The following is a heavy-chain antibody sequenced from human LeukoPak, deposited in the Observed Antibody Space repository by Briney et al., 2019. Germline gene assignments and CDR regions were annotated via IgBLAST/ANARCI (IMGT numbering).Heavy chain of an antibody. Sequence: SETLSLTCAVYGGSFSGYYWSWIRQPPGKGLEWIGEINHSGSTNYNPSLKSRVTISVDTSKNQFSLKLSSVTAADRAVYYCARFFPNYFDYWGQGTLVTVSS. D-gene: IGHD3-3*01. CDR2: INHSGST. J-gene: IGHJ4*02. CDR1: GGSFSGYY. V-gene: IGHV4-34*01. CDR3: ARFFPNYFDY.